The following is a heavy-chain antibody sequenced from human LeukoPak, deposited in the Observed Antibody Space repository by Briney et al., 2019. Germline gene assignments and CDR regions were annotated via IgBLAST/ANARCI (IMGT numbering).Heavy chain of an antibody. CDR1: GFTFSSYG. V-gene: IGHV3-33*01. CDR3: ARLGWELGNWDY. D-gene: IGHD1-26*01. CDR2: IWYDGSNK. J-gene: IGHJ4*02. Sequence: GGSLRLSCAASGFTFSSYGMHWVRQAPGKGLEWVAVIWYDGSNKYYADSVKGRFTISGDNSKNTLYLQMNSLRAEDTAVYYCARLGWELGNWDYWGQGTLVTVSS.